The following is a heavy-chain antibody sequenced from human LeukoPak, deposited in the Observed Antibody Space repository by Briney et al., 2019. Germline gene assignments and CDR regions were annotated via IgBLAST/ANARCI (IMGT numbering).Heavy chain of an antibody. J-gene: IGHJ2*01. V-gene: IGHV1-2*02. CDR1: GYTFTGYY. CDR2: VNPNSGDT. CDR3: ARITMVRGVIFDWYFDL. Sequence: ASVKVSCKASGYTFTGYYLHWVRQAPGQGLEWMGCVNPNSGDTNYAQKFQGSVTMTRDTSISTVYMELSRLRSDDTAVYYCARITMVRGVIFDWYFDLRGRGTLVTVSS. D-gene: IGHD3-10*01.